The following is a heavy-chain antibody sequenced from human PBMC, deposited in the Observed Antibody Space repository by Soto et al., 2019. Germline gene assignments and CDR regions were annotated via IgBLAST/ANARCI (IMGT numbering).Heavy chain of an antibody. CDR3: ARGLYSGSYSVYYYYGLDG. Sequence: SVKVSCKASGVTFSSYAITWVRQAPGQGLEWMGGIIPIFGTANYAQKFQGRVTITADESTSTAYMELSSLRSEDTAVYYCARGLYSGSYSVYYYYGLDGWGQGTTVTVS. CDR1: GVTFSSYA. V-gene: IGHV1-69*13. D-gene: IGHD1-26*01. CDR2: IIPIFGTA. J-gene: IGHJ6*02.